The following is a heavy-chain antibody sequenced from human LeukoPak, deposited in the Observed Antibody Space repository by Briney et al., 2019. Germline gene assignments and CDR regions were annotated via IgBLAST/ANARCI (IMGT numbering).Heavy chain of an antibody. D-gene: IGHD3-22*01. CDR2: IYTSGSI. V-gene: IGHV4-4*09. Sequence: SETLSLTCTVSGGSISSYYWSWIRQPPGKGLEWIGYIYTSGSINYNPSLKSRVTISVDTSKNQFSLKQSSVTAADTAVYYCARKTGAYYDSSGSPYDYWGQGTLVTVSS. J-gene: IGHJ4*02. CDR3: ARKTGAYYDSSGSPYDY. CDR1: GGSISSYY.